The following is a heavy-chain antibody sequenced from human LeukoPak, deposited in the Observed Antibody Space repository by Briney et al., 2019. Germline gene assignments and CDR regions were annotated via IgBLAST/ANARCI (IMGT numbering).Heavy chain of an antibody. Sequence: PGGSLRLSCAASGFTFSSYAMHWVRQAPGKGLDWVAVISYDGSNKYYADSVKGRFTISRDNSKNTLYLQMNSLRAEDTAVYYCARERIDWNHLDYWGQGTLVTVSS. V-gene: IGHV3-30-3*01. CDR1: GFTFSSYA. CDR3: ARERIDWNHLDY. D-gene: IGHD1-1*01. J-gene: IGHJ4*02. CDR2: ISYDGSNK.